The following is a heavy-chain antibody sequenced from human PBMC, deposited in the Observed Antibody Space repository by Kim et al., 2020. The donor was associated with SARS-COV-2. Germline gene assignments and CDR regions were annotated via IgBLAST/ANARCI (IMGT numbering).Heavy chain of an antibody. J-gene: IGHJ4*02. D-gene: IGHD6-13*01. CDR3: ARAPGSSSWFDY. Sequence: NYAQNFKGRVTITADESTRTAYMELSSLRSDDTAVYYCARAPGSSSWFDYWGQGTLVTVSS. V-gene: IGHV1-69*01.